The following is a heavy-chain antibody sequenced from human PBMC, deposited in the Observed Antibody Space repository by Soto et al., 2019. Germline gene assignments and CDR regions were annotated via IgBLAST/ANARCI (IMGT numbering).Heavy chain of an antibody. V-gene: IGHV4-34*01. CDR3: ARGQDIVVVPAAIGLDV. D-gene: IGHD2-2*02. J-gene: IGHJ6*02. CDR1: GGSFSGYY. Sequence: QVQLQQWGAGLLKPSETLSLTCAVYGGSFSGYYWSWIRQRPGKGLEWIGEINHSGSTNYNPSLKSRVTISVDTSKNQFSLKLSSVTAADTAVYYCARGQDIVVVPAAIGLDVWGRGTTVTVSS. CDR2: INHSGST.